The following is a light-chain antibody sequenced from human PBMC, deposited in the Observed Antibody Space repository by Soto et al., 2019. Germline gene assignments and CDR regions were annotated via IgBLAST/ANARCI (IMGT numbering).Light chain of an antibody. CDR1: QNISRW. CDR3: QQYISYSALA. J-gene: IGKJ1*01. V-gene: IGKV1-5*01. CDR2: DAS. Sequence: DIQMTQSPSTLSASIGDRVTITCRAGQNISRWLAWYQQKPGKAPKLLMYDASSLQSGVPSRFSGSGSGTEFTLTITSLHPDDFATYYCQQYISYSALAFGQGTKVDIK.